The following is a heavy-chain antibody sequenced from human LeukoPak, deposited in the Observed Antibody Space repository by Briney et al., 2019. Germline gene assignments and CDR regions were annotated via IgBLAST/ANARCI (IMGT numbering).Heavy chain of an antibody. Sequence: WIRQPPGKGLEWIGYIYYSGSTNYNPSLKSRVTISVDTSKNQFSLKLSSVTAADTAVYYCAGYSSSWYKAFDIWGQGTMVTVSS. CDR2: IYYSGST. CDR3: AGYSSSWYKAFDI. D-gene: IGHD6-13*01. J-gene: IGHJ3*02. V-gene: IGHV4-59*01.